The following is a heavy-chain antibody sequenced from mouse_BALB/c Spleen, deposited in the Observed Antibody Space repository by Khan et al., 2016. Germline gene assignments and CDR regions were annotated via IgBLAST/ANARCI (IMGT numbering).Heavy chain of an antibody. CDR2: ISYSGST. CDR3: ARYYYGSSYFDY. CDR1: GYSITSDYA. J-gene: IGHJ2*01. Sequence: EVQLQESGPGLVKPSQSLSLTCTVTGYSITSDYAWNWIRQFPGNKLEWMGYISYSGSTSYNPSLKSRISITRDTSKNQFFLQLNSVTTEDTAPYYCARYYYGSSYFDYWGQGTTLTVSS. V-gene: IGHV3-2*02. D-gene: IGHD1-1*01.